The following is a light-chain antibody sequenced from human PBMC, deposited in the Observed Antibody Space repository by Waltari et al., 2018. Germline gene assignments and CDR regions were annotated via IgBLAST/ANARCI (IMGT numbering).Light chain of an antibody. CDR3: QALGTGAWV. V-gene: IGLV3-1*01. Sequence: WYQQKQGQSPLLVIYHDTKRPSEIPERFSGSKSANAATLTITGTQAMDEADYYCQALGTGAWVFGGGTKLTVL. CDR2: HDT. J-gene: IGLJ3*02.